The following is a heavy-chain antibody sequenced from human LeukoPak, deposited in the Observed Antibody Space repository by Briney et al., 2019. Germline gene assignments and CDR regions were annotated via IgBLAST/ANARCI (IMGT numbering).Heavy chain of an antibody. Sequence: GGALRLSCAASGFTFSDYYMSWLRQAPGKGLDGLSYISSSGSTIYYAAFVKGRFTISRDNAKNSLYLQINILRAEDTAVYYCARDPDVVGATPFDYWGQGTLVTVSS. D-gene: IGHD1-26*01. CDR3: ARDPDVVGATPFDY. CDR1: GFTFSDYY. J-gene: IGHJ4*02. CDR2: ISSSGSTI. V-gene: IGHV3-11*04.